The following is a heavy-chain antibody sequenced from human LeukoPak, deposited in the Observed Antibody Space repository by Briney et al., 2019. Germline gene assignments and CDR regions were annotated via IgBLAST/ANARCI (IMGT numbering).Heavy chain of an antibody. CDR1: GFTFSTYG. V-gene: IGHV3-23*01. CDR2: ISVSGGST. CDR3: AKEPLPGY. J-gene: IGHJ4*02. Sequence: PGGSLRLSCAASGFTFSTYGMSWVRQAPGKGLEWVSTISVSGGSTYYTDSVKGRFTISRDNSKNTLYLRMNSLRAEDTAVYYCAKEPLPGYWGQGTLVTVSS.